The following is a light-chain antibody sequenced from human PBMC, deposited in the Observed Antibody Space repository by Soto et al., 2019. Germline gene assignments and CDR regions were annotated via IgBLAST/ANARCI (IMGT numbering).Light chain of an antibody. CDR1: QSVSSY. CDR2: DAS. Sequence: ETVLTQSPGTLSLSPGDRATLSCRASQSVSSYLAWYQQKPGQAPRLLIYDASNRATGIPARFSGSGSGTDFTLTISSLEPEDFAVYYCQQRSNWPPTFGQGTKVDIK. CDR3: QQRSNWPPT. V-gene: IGKV3-11*01. J-gene: IGKJ1*01.